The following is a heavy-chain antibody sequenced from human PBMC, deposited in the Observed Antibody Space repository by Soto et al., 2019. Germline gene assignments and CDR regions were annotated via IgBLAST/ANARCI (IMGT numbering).Heavy chain of an antibody. CDR1: GFTFSSYW. Sequence: EVQLVESGGGLVQPGGSLRLSCAASGFTFSSYWMHWVRQAPGKGLVLVSRINSDGSSTFYADSVKGRFTISRDNAKNTLYLQMNSLIAEDTAVYYCASSLLTPFDYWGQGTLVTVSS. D-gene: IGHD7-27*01. V-gene: IGHV3-74*01. CDR2: INSDGSST. CDR3: ASSLLTPFDY. J-gene: IGHJ4*02.